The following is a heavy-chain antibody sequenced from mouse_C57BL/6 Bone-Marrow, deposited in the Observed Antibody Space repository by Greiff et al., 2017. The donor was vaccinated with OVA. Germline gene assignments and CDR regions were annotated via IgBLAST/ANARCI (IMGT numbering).Heavy chain of an antibody. J-gene: IGHJ1*03. CDR2: IYPSDSET. CDR1: GYTFTSYW. Sequence: QVHVKQPGAELVRPGSSVKLSCKASGYTFTSYWMDWVKQRPGQGLEWIGNIYPSDSETHYNQKFKDKATLTVDKSSSTAYMQLSSLTSEDSAVYYCARSLLRPRYFDVWATGTTVTVSS. V-gene: IGHV1-61*01. CDR3: ARSLLRPRYFDV. D-gene: IGHD1-2*01.